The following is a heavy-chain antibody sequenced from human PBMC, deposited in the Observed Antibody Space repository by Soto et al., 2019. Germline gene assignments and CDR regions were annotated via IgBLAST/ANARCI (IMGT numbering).Heavy chain of an antibody. CDR3: ARVYVWNCISTSCPFDY. CDR1: GYSISSSNW. Sequence: SETLSLTCAVSGYSISSSNWWGWIRQPPGKGLEWIGYIYYSGTTYYNPSLKSRVTMSVDTSKNKFSLKLTSVTAADTAVYYCARVYVWNCISTSCPFDYWGQGTLVTVSS. V-gene: IGHV4-28*03. D-gene: IGHD2-2*01. J-gene: IGHJ4*02. CDR2: IYYSGTT.